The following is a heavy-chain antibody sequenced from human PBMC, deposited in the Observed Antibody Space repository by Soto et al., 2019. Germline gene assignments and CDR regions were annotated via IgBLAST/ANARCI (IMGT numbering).Heavy chain of an antibody. D-gene: IGHD2-2*03. V-gene: IGHV3-64D*06. CDR1: GLTFSSYA. Sequence: AGGSPRLSCSASGLTFSSYAMHWVRQAPGKGLEYVSAISSNGGSTYYADSVKGRFTISRDNSKNTLYLQMSSLRAEDTAVYYCVKPGGYCSSTSCYFYYYYGMDVWGQGTTVTVSS. CDR3: VKPGGYCSSTSCYFYYYYGMDV. CDR2: ISSNGGST. J-gene: IGHJ6*02.